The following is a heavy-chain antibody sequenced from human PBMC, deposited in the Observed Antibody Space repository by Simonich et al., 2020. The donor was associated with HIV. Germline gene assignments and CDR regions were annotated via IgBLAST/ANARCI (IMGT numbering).Heavy chain of an antibody. V-gene: IGHV4-34*01. J-gene: IGHJ1*01. Sequence: QVQLQQWGAGLLKPSETLSLTCAVYGGSFSGYYWSWIRQPPGQGLEWIGEINHSGSTNHNPSLKSRVTISVDTSKNQFSLKLSSVTAADTAVYYCARLTAGGLGEYFQHWGQGTLVTVSS. CDR1: GGSFSGYY. CDR3: ARLTAGGLGEYFQH. CDR2: INHSGST. D-gene: IGHD6-13*01.